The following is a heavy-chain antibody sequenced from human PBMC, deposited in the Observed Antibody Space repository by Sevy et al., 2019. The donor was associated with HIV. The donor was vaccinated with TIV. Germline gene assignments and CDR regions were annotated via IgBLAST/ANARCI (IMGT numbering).Heavy chain of an antibody. V-gene: IGHV3-23*01. CDR3: ATGMTSIEEFDY. CDR2: ISGSGVNT. CDR1: GFTFSNDV. D-gene: IGHD2-21*02. Sequence: GGSLRLSCAAPGFTFSNDVMSWVRQAPGKGLEWVSVISGSGVNTYYADSVKGRFTISRDNSKNTLYLQMNSLRAEDTAIYYCATGMTSIEEFDYWGQGTLVTVSS. J-gene: IGHJ4*02.